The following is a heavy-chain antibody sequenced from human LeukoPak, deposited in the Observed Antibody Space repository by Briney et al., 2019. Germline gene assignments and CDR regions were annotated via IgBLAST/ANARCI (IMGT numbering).Heavy chain of an antibody. CDR2: ISSSSSYI. J-gene: IGHJ4*02. CDR3: ARDRTTLTTFDY. D-gene: IGHD4-17*01. V-gene: IGHV3-21*01. CDR1: RFTFSTYT. Sequence: PGGSLRLSCAASRFTFSTYTMNWVRQAPGKGLEWVSSISSSSSYIYYADSVKGRFTISRDNAKNSLYPQMNTLRAEDTAVYYCARDRTTLTTFDYWGQGTLVTVSS.